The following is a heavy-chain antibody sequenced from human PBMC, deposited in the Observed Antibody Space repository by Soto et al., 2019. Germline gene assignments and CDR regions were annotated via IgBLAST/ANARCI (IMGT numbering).Heavy chain of an antibody. CDR3: AHRGQWPLNDAFDI. J-gene: IGHJ3*02. CDR2: IYWDDDK. V-gene: IGHV2-5*02. Sequence: SGPTLVKPTQTLTLTCTFSGFSLSTSGVGVGWIRQPPGKALEWLALIYWDDDKRYSPSLKSRLTITKDTSKNQVVLTMTNMDPVDTATYYCAHRGQWPLNDAFDIWGQGTMVTVSS. D-gene: IGHD6-19*01. CDR1: GFSLSTSGVG.